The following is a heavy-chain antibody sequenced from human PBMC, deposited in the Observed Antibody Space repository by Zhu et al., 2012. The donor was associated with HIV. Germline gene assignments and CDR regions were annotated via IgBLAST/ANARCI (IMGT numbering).Heavy chain of an antibody. CDR2: IYYGGST. CDR1: GGTISSSSSF. J-gene: IGHJ3*01. D-gene: IGHD6-19*01. V-gene: IGHV4-39*01. CDR3: ANTRTSGWYSYAFHV. Sequence: QVQLHESGPGLVKPSETLSLTCTVPGGTISSSSSFWAWIRQTPGKGLEWIGSIYYGGSTHYNPSLKSRLTISVDTSKNQFSLKLSSVTAADTALYYCANTRTSGWYSYAFHVWGQGTMVTVSS.